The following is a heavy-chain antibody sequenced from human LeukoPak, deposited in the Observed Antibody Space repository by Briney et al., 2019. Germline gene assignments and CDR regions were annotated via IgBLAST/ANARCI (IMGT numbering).Heavy chain of an antibody. Sequence: PGGSLRLSCAASGFTFSDYYMSWIRHAPGKGLEGVSYISSSGTTINYADSVKDRFTISRDNAKNSLYLQMNSLRAEDTAVYYCAKGHTFTAPWGQGTLVTVSS. V-gene: IGHV3-11*01. CDR3: AKGHTFTAP. CDR1: GFTFSDYY. D-gene: IGHD2/OR15-2a*01. J-gene: IGHJ4*02. CDR2: ISSSGTTI.